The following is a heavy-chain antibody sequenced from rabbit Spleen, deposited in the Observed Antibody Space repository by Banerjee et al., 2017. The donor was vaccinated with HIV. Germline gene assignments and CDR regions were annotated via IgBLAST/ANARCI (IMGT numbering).Heavy chain of an antibody. CDR2: AYAGSNGST. CDR3: ARGNSGSGFKL. Sequence: QSLEESGGDLVKPGASLTLTCTASGVSFTGDSFSGDSYMCWVRQAPGKGLEWVACAYAGSNGSTYSATWAKGRFTISRTSSTTVTLEMTSLTAADTATYFCARGNSGSGFKLWGPGTLVT. D-gene: IGHD1-1*01. V-gene: IGHV1S40*01. J-gene: IGHJ4*01. CDR1: GVSFTGDSFSGDSY.